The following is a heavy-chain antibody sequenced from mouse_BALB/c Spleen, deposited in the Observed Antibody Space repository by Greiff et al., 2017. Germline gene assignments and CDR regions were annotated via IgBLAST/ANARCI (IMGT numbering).Heavy chain of an antibody. J-gene: IGHJ2*01. V-gene: IGHV5-6-5*01. CDR3: ARETTVVAYYFDY. CDR1: GFTFSSYA. CDR2: ISSGGST. D-gene: IGHD1-1*01. Sequence: EVHLVESGGGLVKPGGSLKLSCAASGFTFSSYAMSWVRQTPEKRLEWVASISSGGSTYYPDSVKGRFTISRDNARNILYLQMSSLRSEDTAMYYCARETTVVAYYFDYWGQGTTLTVSS.